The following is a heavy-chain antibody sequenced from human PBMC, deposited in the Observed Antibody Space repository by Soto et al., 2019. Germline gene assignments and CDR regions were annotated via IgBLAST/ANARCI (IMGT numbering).Heavy chain of an antibody. CDR2: ILPILGSI. CDR1: GGTFNTYT. CDR3: TRIPRYSFPTSDPLDN. J-gene: IGHJ4*02. Sequence: QVRLVQSGAEVKKPGSSVTVSCKASGGTFNTYTFSWVRQAPGQGLEWMGSILPILGSINYAQRFQGRLSITADYSTTTANMELSSRTSQDTAIYYCTRIPRYSFPTSDPLDNWGQGTLVTVSS. D-gene: IGHD4-4*01. V-gene: IGHV1-69*08.